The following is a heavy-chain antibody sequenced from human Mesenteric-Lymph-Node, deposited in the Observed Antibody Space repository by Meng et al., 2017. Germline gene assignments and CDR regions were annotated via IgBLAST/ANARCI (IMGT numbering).Heavy chain of an antibody. CDR2: ISSSGATS. Sequence: GGSLRLSCAASGYIFSNYAMSWVRQAPGKGLEWVSAISSSGATSFYADSVKGRFTISRDNSKNTLYLQMNSLRAEDTAVYYCAKLIPNWGQGTVVTVSS. J-gene: IGHJ4*03. CDR3: AKLIPN. CDR1: GYIFSNYA. D-gene: IGHD2-2*01. V-gene: IGHV3-23*01.